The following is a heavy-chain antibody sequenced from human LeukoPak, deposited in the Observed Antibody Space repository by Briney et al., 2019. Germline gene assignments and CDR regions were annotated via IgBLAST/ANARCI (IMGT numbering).Heavy chain of an antibody. Sequence: GASVKVSCKASGDTFSSYAISWVRQARGQRIRWICGIIPIFGTANYAQKFQGRVTIAADKSTSTAYMELSSLRSEDTAVYYCARDLVVRGSLGREPFDPWGQGTLVTVSS. J-gene: IGHJ5*02. CDR1: GDTFSSYA. V-gene: IGHV1-69*06. D-gene: IGHD3-10*01. CDR2: IIPIFGTA. CDR3: ARDLVVRGSLGREPFDP.